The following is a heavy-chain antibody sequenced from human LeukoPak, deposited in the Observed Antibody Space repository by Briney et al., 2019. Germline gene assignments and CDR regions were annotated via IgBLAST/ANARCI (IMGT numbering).Heavy chain of an antibody. Sequence: ASVKVSCKASGYTFTSYGISWVRQAPGQGLEWMGWISAYNGNTNYAQKLQGRVTMTTDTPTSTAYMELRSLRFDDTAVYYCARDRNYHFWSGYLMFDYWGQGTLVTVSS. CDR3: ARDRNYHFWSGYLMFDY. J-gene: IGHJ4*02. D-gene: IGHD3-3*02. CDR1: GYTFTSYG. CDR2: ISAYNGNT. V-gene: IGHV1-18*01.